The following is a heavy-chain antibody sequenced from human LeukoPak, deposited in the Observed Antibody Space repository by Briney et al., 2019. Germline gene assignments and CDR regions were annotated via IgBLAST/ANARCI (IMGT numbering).Heavy chain of an antibody. CDR2: IYSGGST. D-gene: IGHD2-2*01. CDR3: ARVGVVPAAIPDGFDI. CDR1: GFTVSSNY. J-gene: IGHJ3*02. Sequence: PGGFLRLSCAASGFTVSSNYMSWVRPAPGKGLEWVSVIYSGGSTYYADSVKGRFTISRDNSKNTLYPQMNSLTVEDTAVYYCARVGVVPAAIPDGFDIWGQGTMVTVSS. V-gene: IGHV3-53*01.